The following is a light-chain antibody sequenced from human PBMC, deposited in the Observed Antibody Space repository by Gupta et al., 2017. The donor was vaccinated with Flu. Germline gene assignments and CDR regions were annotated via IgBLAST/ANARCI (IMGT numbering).Light chain of an antibody. CDR1: QSLLYSNGYNY. CDR2: LGS. Sequence: IVLTQPPRSLPVTPGAPASIPCRTSQSLLYSNGYNYVEWYLQKPGQSPQLLFDLGSNRASGVPDRGSGSGAGTDFTLKSSRVEAEDVGVYYCEKALHTPYSFGQGTKLEIK. J-gene: IGKJ2*03. V-gene: IGKV2-28*01. CDR3: EKALHTPYS.